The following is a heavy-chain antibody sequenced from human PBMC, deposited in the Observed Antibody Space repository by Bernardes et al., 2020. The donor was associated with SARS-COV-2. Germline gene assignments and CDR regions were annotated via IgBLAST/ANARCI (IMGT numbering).Heavy chain of an antibody. J-gene: IGHJ4*02. D-gene: IGHD6-13*01. CDR2: IVVGGGNT. Sequence: SVKVSCKASGFTFTSSAMQWVRQARGQRLEWIGWIVVGGGNTNYAQKFQERVTITRDMSTSTAYMELSSLRSEDTAVYYCAAGVAAAGPYYFDYWGQGTLVTVSS. CDR1: GFTFTSSA. CDR3: AAGVAAAGPYYFDY. V-gene: IGHV1-58*02.